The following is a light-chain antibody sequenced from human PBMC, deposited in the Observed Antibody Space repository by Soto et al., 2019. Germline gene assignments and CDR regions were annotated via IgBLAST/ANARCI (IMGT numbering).Light chain of an antibody. CDR3: QQSDRSPYT. Sequence: IQMTQSPSSLSASVGDSVTVTCRASQSINISLNWYHQKSGKAPTLLLYGASSLQSGVPSRFTGGGSRTDFSLTISSLQPEDFATYYWQQSDRSPYTFGHGTKLDIK. J-gene: IGKJ2*01. CDR2: GAS. CDR1: QSINIS. V-gene: IGKV1-39*01.